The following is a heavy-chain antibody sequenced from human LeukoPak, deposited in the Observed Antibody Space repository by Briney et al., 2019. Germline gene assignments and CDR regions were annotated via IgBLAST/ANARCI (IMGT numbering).Heavy chain of an antibody. Sequence: GGSLRLSCAASGFTFSSYWMHWLRQGPGKGLVWVSRINSDGSSTNYADSVKGRFTIPRDNAKNTLYLQMNSLRAEDTAVYFCARDRGNDYYYEFDYWGQGTLVTVSS. CDR2: INSDGSST. CDR1: GFTFSSYW. J-gene: IGHJ4*02. V-gene: IGHV3-74*01. CDR3: ARDRGNDYYYEFDY. D-gene: IGHD3-22*01.